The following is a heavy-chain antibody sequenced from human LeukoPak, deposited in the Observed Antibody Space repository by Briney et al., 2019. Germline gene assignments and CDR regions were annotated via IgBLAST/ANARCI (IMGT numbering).Heavy chain of an antibody. CDR1: GFTFSSYA. J-gene: IGHJ3*02. CDR2: ISYDGSNK. V-gene: IGHV3-30-3*01. Sequence: PGGSLRLSCAASGFTFSSYAMHWVRQAPGKGLEWVAVISYDGSNKYYADSVKGRFTISRDNSKNTLYLQMNSLRAEDTALYYCAKDTQFDILTGPYAFDIWGQGTMVTVSS. CDR3: AKDTQFDILTGPYAFDI. D-gene: IGHD3-9*01.